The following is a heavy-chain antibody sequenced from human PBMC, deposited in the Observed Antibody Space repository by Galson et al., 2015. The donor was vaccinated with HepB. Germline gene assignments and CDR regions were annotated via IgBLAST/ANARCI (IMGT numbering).Heavy chain of an antibody. Sequence: SLRLSCAASGITFSSYWMHWVRHAPGKGLVWVSRINLDGTTTSYADSVKGRVTISRDNAKNTLYLQMNSLRAEDTALYYCAKYWDIGWNSPDYWGQGTLVTVSS. V-gene: IGHV3-74*01. CDR3: AKYWDIGWNSPDY. CDR2: INLDGTTT. J-gene: IGHJ4*02. D-gene: IGHD1-7*01. CDR1: GITFSSYW.